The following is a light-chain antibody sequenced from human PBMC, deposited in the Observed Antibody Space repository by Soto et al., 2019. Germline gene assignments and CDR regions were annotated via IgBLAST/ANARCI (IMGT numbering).Light chain of an antibody. CDR3: QAWGTDNHVV. J-gene: IGLJ2*01. V-gene: IGLV4-69*01. CDR2: LNSDGSH. CDR1: SGHSRNA. Sequence: QPVLTQSPSASASLGASVKFTCTLSSGHSRNAIAWHQQQPEKGPRYLMTLNSDGSHSKGDGTPDRFSGSSSGAERYLTISSLQSEDEADYYCQAWGTDNHVVFGGGTQLTVL.